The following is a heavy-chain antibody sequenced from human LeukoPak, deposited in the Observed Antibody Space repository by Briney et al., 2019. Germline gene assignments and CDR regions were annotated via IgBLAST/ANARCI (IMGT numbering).Heavy chain of an antibody. D-gene: IGHD4-17*01. CDR1: GFTFRSYV. CDR2: IRSDGSNK. J-gene: IGHJ4*02. Sequence: GGSLRLSCAASGFTFRSYVMHWVRQAPGKGLEWVAFIRSDGSNKSYGDSVKGRFTISRDNSKNTMYLEMNSLRPEDTAVCHCTKGPTTTIQNWGQGILVTVSS. V-gene: IGHV3-30*02. CDR3: TKGPTTTIQN.